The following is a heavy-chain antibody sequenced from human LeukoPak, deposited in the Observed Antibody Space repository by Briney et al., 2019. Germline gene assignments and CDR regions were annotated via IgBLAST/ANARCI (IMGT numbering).Heavy chain of an antibody. V-gene: IGHV3-48*03. CDR1: GFTFSSYE. CDR3: AKGQAGRHSDY. D-gene: IGHD6-13*01. J-gene: IGHJ4*02. CDR2: ISSSGSTI. Sequence: GGSLRLSCAASGFTFSSYEMNWVRQAPGKGLEWVSYISSSGSTIYYADSVKGRFTISRDNAKNSLYLQMNSLRAEDSAVYYCAKGQAGRHSDYWGQGTLVTVSS.